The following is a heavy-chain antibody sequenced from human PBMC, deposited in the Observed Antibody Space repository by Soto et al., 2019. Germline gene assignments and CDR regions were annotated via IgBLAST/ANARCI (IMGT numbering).Heavy chain of an antibody. CDR2: IIPIFGTA. J-gene: IGHJ4*02. CDR1: GGTFSSYA. CDR3: ARDPGVVGATGRYFDY. Sequence: GASVKVSCKASGGTFSSYAISWVRQAPGQGLEWMGGIIPIFGTANYAQKFQGRVTITADESTSTAYMELSSLRSEDTAVYYCARDPGVVGATGRYFDYWGQGTLVPVSP. V-gene: IGHV1-69*13. D-gene: IGHD1-26*01.